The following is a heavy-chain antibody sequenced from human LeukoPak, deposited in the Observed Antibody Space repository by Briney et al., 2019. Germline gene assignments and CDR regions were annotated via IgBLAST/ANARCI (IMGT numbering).Heavy chain of an antibody. CDR1: GYTFTTYG. Sequence: ASVKVSCKATGYTFTTYGISWVRQAPGQGLEWMGWITGYNGNTNYAQKLQGRVTMTTDTSTSTAYMELRSLRSDDTAVYYCARSQATGTFDYWGQGTLVTVSS. D-gene: IGHD4-17*01. V-gene: IGHV1-18*01. CDR2: ITGYNGNT. J-gene: IGHJ4*02. CDR3: ARSQATGTFDY.